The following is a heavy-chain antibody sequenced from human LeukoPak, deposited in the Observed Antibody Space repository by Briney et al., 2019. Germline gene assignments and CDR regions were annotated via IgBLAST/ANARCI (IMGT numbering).Heavy chain of an antibody. Sequence: GGSLRLSCAASGFTFSSDGMHWVRQAPGKGLEWVAFIRYDGSNKYYADSVKGRFTISRDNSKNTLYLQMNSLRAEDTAVYYCAKTAATVTTPNYFDYWGQGTLVTVSS. J-gene: IGHJ4*02. CDR1: GFTFSSDG. CDR3: AKTAATVTTPNYFDY. CDR2: IRYDGSNK. V-gene: IGHV3-30*02. D-gene: IGHD4-17*01.